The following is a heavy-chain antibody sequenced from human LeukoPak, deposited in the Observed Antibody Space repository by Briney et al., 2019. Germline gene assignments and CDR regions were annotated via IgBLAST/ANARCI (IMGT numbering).Heavy chain of an antibody. V-gene: IGHV3-33*01. D-gene: IGHD3-9*01. CDR2: IWYDGSNK. CDR3: ARTMRPILTGYYSLDY. J-gene: IGHJ4*02. Sequence: GGSLRLSCAASGFTFSGYGMHWVRQAPGKGLEWVAVIWYDGSNKYYADSVKGRFTISRDNSKNTLYLQMNSLRAEDTAVYYCARTMRPILTGYYSLDYWGQGTLVTVSS. CDR1: GFTFSGYG.